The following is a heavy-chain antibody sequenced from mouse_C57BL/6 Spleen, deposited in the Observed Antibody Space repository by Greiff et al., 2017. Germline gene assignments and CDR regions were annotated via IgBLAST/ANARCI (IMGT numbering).Heavy chain of an antibody. CDR3: ASANYDSRPYAMDY. D-gene: IGHD2-4*01. CDR1: GFTFSDYG. CDR2: ISSGSSTI. J-gene: IGHJ4*01. V-gene: IGHV5-17*01. Sequence: DVHLVESGGGLVKPGGSLKLSCAASGFTFSDYGMHWVRQAPEKGLEWVAYISSGSSTIYYADTVKGRFTFSRDKAKNTLFLQMTSLRSEDTALYYYASANYDSRPYAMDYWGQGTSVTVSS.